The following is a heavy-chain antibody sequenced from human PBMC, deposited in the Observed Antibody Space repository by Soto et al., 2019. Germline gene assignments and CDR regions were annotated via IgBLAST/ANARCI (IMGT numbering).Heavy chain of an antibody. CDR3: ARAYYGDSPLIGY. Sequence: HPGGSLRLSCAASGFTFSSYAMSWVRQAPGKGLEWVSVISGSGVSTYYADSVKGRFTISRDNSKNTLYLQMNSLRAEDTAVYYCARAYYGDSPLIGYWGQGTLVTVSS. D-gene: IGHD4-17*01. CDR1: GFTFSSYA. CDR2: ISGSGVST. J-gene: IGHJ4*02. V-gene: IGHV3-23*01.